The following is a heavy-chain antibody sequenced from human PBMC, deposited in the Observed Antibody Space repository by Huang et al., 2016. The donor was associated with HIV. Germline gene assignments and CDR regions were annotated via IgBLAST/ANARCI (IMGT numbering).Heavy chain of an antibody. Sequence: EVQLVQSGGDLVKPGGSLRLSCAVSGFPFNYAWMTWVRQAPGKGLEWVGRIKTKADGGTTDDASAVKGRFTISRDDSRKTLYLEMNSLKDEDTAVYYCTTQYYDTDVRSAVSYWGQGTLVTVSS. CDR2: IKTKADGGTT. CDR1: GFPFNYAW. J-gene: IGHJ4*02. D-gene: IGHD3-16*01. V-gene: IGHV3-15*01. CDR3: TTQYYDTDVRSAVSY.